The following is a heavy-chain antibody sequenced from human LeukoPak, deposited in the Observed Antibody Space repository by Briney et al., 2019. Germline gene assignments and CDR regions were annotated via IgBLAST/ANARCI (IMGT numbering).Heavy chain of an antibody. CDR1: GSTFTTYS. V-gene: IGHV3-48*04. CDR3: TRDSGDYSSDY. J-gene: IGHJ4*02. D-gene: IGHD5-12*01. CDR2: ISSSGATM. Sequence: GGSLRLSCAVSGSTFTTYSMSWVRQAPGKGLEWVSYISSSGATMYYADSVKGRFTISRDNAKNSLYLQMNGLRAEDTAVYYCTRDSGDYSSDYWGQGTLVTVSS.